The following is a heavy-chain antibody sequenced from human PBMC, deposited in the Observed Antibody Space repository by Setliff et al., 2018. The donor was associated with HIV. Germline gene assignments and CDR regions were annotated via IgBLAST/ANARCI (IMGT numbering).Heavy chain of an antibody. CDR3: ARGVARQVVIDRWFDP. CDR1: GGSFSDFY. D-gene: IGHD2-21*01. V-gene: IGHV4-34*01. CDR2: ISYSGST. Sequence: PSVTLSLTCAVFGGSFSDFYWSWIRQPPGKGLEWIGEISYSGSTVYNPSLKSRVTMSVDASKNLVSLNLNSVTAADTAIYYCARGVARQVVIDRWFDPWGQGTPVNVSS. J-gene: IGHJ5*02.